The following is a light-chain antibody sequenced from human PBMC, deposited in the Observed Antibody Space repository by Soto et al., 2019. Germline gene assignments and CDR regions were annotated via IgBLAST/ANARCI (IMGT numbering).Light chain of an antibody. Sequence: DIVMTQSPDSLAVSLGERATINCKSSQSVLYRSNTKNYLAWYQQKPGQPPNLLIYWASTRESGVPDRFSGSGSGTDFTLTISSLQAEDVAAYYCQQYYSPPPTFGQGTKVEIK. CDR2: WAS. V-gene: IGKV4-1*01. CDR1: QSVLYRSNTKNY. J-gene: IGKJ1*01. CDR3: QQYYSPPPT.